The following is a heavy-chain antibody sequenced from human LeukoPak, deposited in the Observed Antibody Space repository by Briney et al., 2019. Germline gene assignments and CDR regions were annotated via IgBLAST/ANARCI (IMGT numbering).Heavy chain of an antibody. J-gene: IGHJ4*02. CDR2: IGGTGDST. CDR3: AKDFVRYNIQFDY. CDR1: GFTFSTYA. Sequence: GGSLRLSCAASGFTFSTYAMTWVRQAPGKGLEWVSAIGGTGDSTYYADSVKGRFTISRDNSKNTLYLQMNSLRAEDTALYYCAKDFVRYNIQFDYWGQGALVTVSS. V-gene: IGHV3-23*01. D-gene: IGHD1-1*01.